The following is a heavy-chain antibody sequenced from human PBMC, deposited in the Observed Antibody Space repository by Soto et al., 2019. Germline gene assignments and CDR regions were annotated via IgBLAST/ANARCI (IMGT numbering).Heavy chain of an antibody. CDR2: INHSGST. Sequence: QVQLQQWGAGLLKPSETLSLTCAVYGGSFSGYYWSWIRQPPGKGLEWIGEINHSGSTNYNASLKSGVTISVDTSKNQFSLKLSSVTAADAAVYYCARVRGARIDYWGQGTLVTVSS. J-gene: IGHJ4*02. CDR1: GGSFSGYY. D-gene: IGHD3-10*01. V-gene: IGHV4-34*01. CDR3: ARVRGARIDY.